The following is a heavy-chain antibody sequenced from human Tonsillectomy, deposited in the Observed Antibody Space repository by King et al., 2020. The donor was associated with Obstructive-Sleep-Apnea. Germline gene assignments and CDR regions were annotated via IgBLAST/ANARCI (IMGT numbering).Heavy chain of an antibody. CDR1: GVSITATSYY. V-gene: IGHV4-39*01. CDR2: IYHSGRA. CDR3: ARHSYGSYFY. D-gene: IGHD1-26*01. J-gene: IGHJ4*02. Sequence: QLQESGPGLVQPSETLSLTCTVSGVSITATSYYWGWVRQPPGKGLEWIGSIYHSGRATYNPSLKSPVTASVDTSKNQFSLILSSVTAVDTAVYYCARHSYGSYFYWGQGTLVTVSS.